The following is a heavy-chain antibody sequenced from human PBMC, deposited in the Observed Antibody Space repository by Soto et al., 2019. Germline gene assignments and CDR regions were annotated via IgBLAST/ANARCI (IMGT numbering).Heavy chain of an antibody. D-gene: IGHD6-19*01. Sequence: PGGSLRLSCAASGFTLSSYAIHWVRQAPGKGLEWVAVISYDGSNKYYADSVKGRFTISRDNSKNTVSLEMTSLRAEDTAVYYCAKGGRQWLVTSDFNYWGQGALVTVSS. J-gene: IGHJ4*02. V-gene: IGHV3-30-3*01. CDR2: ISYDGSNK. CDR3: AKGGRQWLVTSDFNY. CDR1: GFTLSSYA.